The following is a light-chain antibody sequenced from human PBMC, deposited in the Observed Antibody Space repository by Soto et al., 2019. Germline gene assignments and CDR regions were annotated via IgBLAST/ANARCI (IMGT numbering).Light chain of an antibody. CDR3: QQSHITTLFT. J-gene: IGKJ2*01. Sequence: DIQMTQSPSSLSASIGDRVTITCRASQNINSHLNWYQQKPGKAPKVLIYAASRLQSGVPSRFSGIGSGTEFTLTISSLEPEDFATYYCQQSHITTLFTFGKGTKLEIK. V-gene: IGKV1-39*01. CDR2: AAS. CDR1: QNINSH.